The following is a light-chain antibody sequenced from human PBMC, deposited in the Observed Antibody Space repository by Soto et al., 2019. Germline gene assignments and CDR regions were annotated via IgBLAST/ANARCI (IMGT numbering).Light chain of an antibody. V-gene: IGKV1-9*01. Sequence: DIQLTQSPSFLSAAVGDRVTLTCRASQGISSFLAWYQQKPGKAPKLLISAASTLQSGVPSRLSGSGSGTEFTLTISSLQTEDFATYYCQQLNTQPYTFGQGTKLEIK. CDR3: QQLNTQPYT. J-gene: IGKJ2*01. CDR2: AAS. CDR1: QGISSF.